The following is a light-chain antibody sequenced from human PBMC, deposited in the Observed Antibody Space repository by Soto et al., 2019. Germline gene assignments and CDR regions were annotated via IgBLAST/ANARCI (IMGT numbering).Light chain of an antibody. J-gene: IGLJ2*01. Sequence: QSALTQPASVSGSPGQSITIPCTGTSSDVGSYNLVSWYQQHPGKAPKLMIYEVNKWPSGVSNRFSGSKSGNTASLTISGLQAEDEADYYCCSFAGSATWIFGGGTKVTVL. CDR2: EVN. CDR1: SSDVGSYNL. CDR3: CSFAGSATWI. V-gene: IGLV2-23*02.